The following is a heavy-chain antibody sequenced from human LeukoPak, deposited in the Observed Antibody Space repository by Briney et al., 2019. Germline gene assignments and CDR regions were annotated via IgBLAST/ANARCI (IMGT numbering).Heavy chain of an antibody. CDR1: GFTFSSYS. D-gene: IGHD3-10*01. Sequence: GGSLRLSCTASGFTFSSYSMPWVRQAPGKGLEWVAVILYDGSNKNYAESVKGRFTISRDNSKNTLYLQMKSLRPEDTAVYYCARDRVLFYGSQTVGQDNWFDPWGQGTLVTVSS. V-gene: IGHV3-30-3*01. CDR3: ARDRVLFYGSQTVGQDNWFDP. CDR2: ILYDGSNK. J-gene: IGHJ5*02.